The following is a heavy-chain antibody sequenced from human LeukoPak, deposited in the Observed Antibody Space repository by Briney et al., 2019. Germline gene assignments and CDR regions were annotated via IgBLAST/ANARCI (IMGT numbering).Heavy chain of an antibody. D-gene: IGHD3-3*01. CDR2: INPIFRTS. CDR3: ARGGGIFGVLTTAHYYGMDV. J-gene: IGHJ6*02. V-gene: IGHV1-69*13. Sequence: SVKVSCKASGSTFRSSAISWVRQAPGQGLEWMGGINPIFRTSNYAQKFEGKVTITADESTSTAYMELSSLKSEDTAVYYCARGGGIFGVLTTAHYYGMDVWGQGTTVIVAS. CDR1: GSTFRSSA.